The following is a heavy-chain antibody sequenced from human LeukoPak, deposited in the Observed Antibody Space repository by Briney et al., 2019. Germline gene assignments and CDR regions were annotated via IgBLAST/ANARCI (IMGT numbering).Heavy chain of an antibody. V-gene: IGHV3-23*01. J-gene: IGHJ4*02. CDR1: GFTFSIYA. CDR2: ISSSGGTT. Sequence: GGSLRLSCAASGFTFSIYAMSWVRQAPGKGLEWVAAISSSGGTTYYADSMRGRFSISRDNSKSMLYLEMSSLRADDTAVYYCVKVAARRDYEAYFEYWGQGTQVTVSS. CDR3: VKVAARRDYEAYFEY. D-gene: IGHD5-24*01.